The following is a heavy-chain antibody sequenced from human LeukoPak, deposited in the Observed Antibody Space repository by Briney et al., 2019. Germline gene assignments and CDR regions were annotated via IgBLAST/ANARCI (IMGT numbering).Heavy chain of an antibody. D-gene: IGHD1-1*01. CDR2: ITTYNDKA. CDR3: AGDLRGNVHFDY. Sequence: GASVRVSCKPSGYTFAAYGINWVRQAPGQGLEWMGRITTYNDKANYAQKFQGRVTLTTDTSTNTAFMELRSLRSDDTAIYFCAGDLRGNVHFDYWGQGTLVTVSS. V-gene: IGHV1-18*01. J-gene: IGHJ4*02. CDR1: GYTFAAYG.